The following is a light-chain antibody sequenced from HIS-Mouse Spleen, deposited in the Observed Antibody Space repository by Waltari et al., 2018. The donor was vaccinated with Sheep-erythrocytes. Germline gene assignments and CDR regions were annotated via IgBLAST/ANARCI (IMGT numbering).Light chain of an antibody. V-gene: IGLV1-51*01. CDR3: GTWDSSLSAGV. Sequence: QSVLTQPPSVSAAPGQKVTISCSGSSSNIGNNYVSWYQQLPGTAPKLLIYDNNERPSGIPDRVSGSKSGTSATLGITGLQTGDEADDYCGTWDSSLSAGVFGGGTKLTVL. J-gene: IGLJ3*02. CDR1: SSNIGNNY. CDR2: DNN.